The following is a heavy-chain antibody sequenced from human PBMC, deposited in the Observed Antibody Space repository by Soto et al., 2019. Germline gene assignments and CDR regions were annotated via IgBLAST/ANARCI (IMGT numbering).Heavy chain of an antibody. V-gene: IGHV3-23*01. Sequence: GGSLRLSCAASGFTFSSYDMSWVRQAPGKGLEWVSVISGSGGSTYYADSVKGRFTISRDNSKNTLYLQMSSLRAEDTAVYYCATPPGVSYYYMDVWGKGTTVTVSS. CDR2: ISGSGGST. CDR3: ATPPGVSYYYMDV. D-gene: IGHD3-10*01. J-gene: IGHJ6*03. CDR1: GFTFSSYD.